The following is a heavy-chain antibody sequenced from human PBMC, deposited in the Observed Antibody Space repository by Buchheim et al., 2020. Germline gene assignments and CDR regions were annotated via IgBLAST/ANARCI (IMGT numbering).Heavy chain of an antibody. J-gene: IGHJ1*01. CDR3: ARGQTVSRAVAGTGCFQH. D-gene: IGHD6-19*01. Sequence: QVQLQESGPGLVKPSQTLSLTCTVSGGTISSGGYYWSWMLQHPCPGLEWIGYIYYSGSTYYNPSLKSRVTISVDTSKNQFSLKLSSVTDADTAVYYCARGQTVSRAVAGTGCFQHWGQGTL. CDR1: GGTISSGGYY. CDR2: IYYSGST. V-gene: IGHV4-31*03.